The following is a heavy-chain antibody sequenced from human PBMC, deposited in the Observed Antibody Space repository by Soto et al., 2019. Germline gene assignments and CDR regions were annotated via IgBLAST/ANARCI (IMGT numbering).Heavy chain of an antibody. D-gene: IGHD5-18*01. Sequence: SEILSLTCAVYGGSFSGYYWSWIRQPPGKGLEWIGEINHSGSTNYNPSLKSRVTISVDTSKNQFSLKLSSVTAADTAVYYCARVSYGWFRGMDVWGQGTTVTVSS. CDR1: GGSFSGYY. J-gene: IGHJ6*02. CDR2: INHSGST. CDR3: ARVSYGWFRGMDV. V-gene: IGHV4-34*01.